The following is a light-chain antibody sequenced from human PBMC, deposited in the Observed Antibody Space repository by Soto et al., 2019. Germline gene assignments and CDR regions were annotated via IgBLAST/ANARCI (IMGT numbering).Light chain of an antibody. Sequence: TQSPATLSVSPGERAILSCRASQTVDTNLAWYQQKPGQAPRLLIYGASTSATGIPDRFSGSGSGTEFTLTISSLQSEDFAIYFCQQYNTWTTFGQGTKLDIK. CDR2: GAS. CDR3: QQYNTWTT. V-gene: IGKV3-15*01. CDR1: QTVDTN. J-gene: IGKJ1*01.